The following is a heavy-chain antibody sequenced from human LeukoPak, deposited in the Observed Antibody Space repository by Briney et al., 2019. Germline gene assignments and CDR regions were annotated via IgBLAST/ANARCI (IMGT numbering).Heavy chain of an antibody. Sequence: GRSLRLSCAASGFTFSSYGMHWVRHAPGKGLEWLAVISSDGNNKYYTDSVKGRFTISRDNSKNTLYLQMNSLRVEDTAVYYCARILTGYDSFDYWGQGTLVTVSS. J-gene: IGHJ4*02. CDR3: ARILTGYDSFDY. CDR2: ISSDGNNK. D-gene: IGHD3-9*01. CDR1: GFTFSSYG. V-gene: IGHV3-30*03.